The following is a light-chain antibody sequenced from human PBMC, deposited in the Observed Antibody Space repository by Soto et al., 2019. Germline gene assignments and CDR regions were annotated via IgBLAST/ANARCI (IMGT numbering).Light chain of an antibody. CDR1: QTISTY. CDR2: DAS. J-gene: IGKJ1*01. Sequence: DIQMTQSPSTPAASLGDRVTITCRASQTISTYLAWYQQKPGRAPKLLIYDASGLEGGVPSRFSGSGSGTEFTLTISSLQPDDFATYYCQQYGSYSSWTFGQGTKVDI. CDR3: QQYGSYSSWT. V-gene: IGKV1-5*01.